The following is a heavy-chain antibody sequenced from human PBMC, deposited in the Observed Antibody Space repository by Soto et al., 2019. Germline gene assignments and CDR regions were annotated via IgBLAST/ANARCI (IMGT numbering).Heavy chain of an antibody. Sequence: QMQLVESGGDLVKPGRSLRLSCSGSGFSFGDYYMNWIRKAPGKGLEWVSYISSGGNTISYSDSVKGRFTISRDNAKKSVYLEMDSLRPEDTAVYYCARRLFLDVWGQGTLVTVSS. J-gene: IGHJ4*02. CDR3: ARRLFLDV. CDR1: GFSFGDYY. V-gene: IGHV3-11*01. D-gene: IGHD2-21*01. CDR2: ISSGGNTI.